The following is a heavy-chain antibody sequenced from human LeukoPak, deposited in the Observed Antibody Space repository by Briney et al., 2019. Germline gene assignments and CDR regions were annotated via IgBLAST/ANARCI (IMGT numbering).Heavy chain of an antibody. Sequence: SETLSLTCAVYGGSFSGYYWSWIRQPPGKGLEWIGEINHSGSTNYNPSLKSRVTISVDTSKNQFSLKLSSVTAADTAVYYCARAWRWLQLRGGFDYWGQGTLVTVSS. CDR2: INHSGST. V-gene: IGHV4-34*01. CDR1: GGSFSGYY. J-gene: IGHJ4*02. D-gene: IGHD5-24*01. CDR3: ARAWRWLQLRGGFDY.